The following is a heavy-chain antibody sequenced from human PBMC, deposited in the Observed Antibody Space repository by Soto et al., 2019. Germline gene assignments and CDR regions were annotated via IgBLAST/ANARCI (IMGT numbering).Heavy chain of an antibody. J-gene: IGHJ6*03. CDR1: GYTFTSYD. D-gene: IGHD4-17*01. Sequence: ASVNVSCKASGYTFTSYDINWVRQATGQGLEWMGWMNPNSGNTGYAQKFQGRVTMTRNTSISTAYMELSSLRSEDTAVYYCARAYGDPTRLSYYYMDVWGKGTTVTVSS. CDR3: ARAYGDPTRLSYYYMDV. CDR2: MNPNSGNT. V-gene: IGHV1-8*01.